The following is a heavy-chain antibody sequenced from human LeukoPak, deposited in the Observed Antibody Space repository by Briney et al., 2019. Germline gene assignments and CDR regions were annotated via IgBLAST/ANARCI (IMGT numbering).Heavy chain of an antibody. CDR3: ARETGTNWTIVD. J-gene: IGHJ4*02. V-gene: IGHV1-46*01. CDR2: INPSGGST. Sequence: ASVKVSCKASGYTFTSYYMHWVRQAPGQGLEWMGIINPSGGSTSYAQKFQGRVTMTRDTSTSTAYMELSSLRSEDTAVYYCARETGTNWTIVDWGQGTLVTVSS. CDR1: GYTFTSYY. D-gene: IGHD1-7*01.